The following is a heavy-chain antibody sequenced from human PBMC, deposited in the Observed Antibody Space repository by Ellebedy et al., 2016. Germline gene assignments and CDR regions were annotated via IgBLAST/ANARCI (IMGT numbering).Heavy chain of an antibody. CDR2: ISAYNGNT. D-gene: IGHD3-3*01. CDR1: GYTFTSYG. Sequence: ASVKVSCKASGYTFTSYGISWVRQAPGQGLEWMGWISAYNGNTNYAQKLQGRVTMTTDTSTSTAYMELRSLRSDDTAVYYCARDGTYYDFWSGYPNGAFDIWGQGTMVTVSS. J-gene: IGHJ3*02. CDR3: ARDGTYYDFWSGYPNGAFDI. V-gene: IGHV1-18*01.